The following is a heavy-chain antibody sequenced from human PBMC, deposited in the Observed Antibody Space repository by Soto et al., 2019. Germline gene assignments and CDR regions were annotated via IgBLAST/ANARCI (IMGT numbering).Heavy chain of an antibody. D-gene: IGHD6-13*01. CDR1: GGTFSSYT. CDR2: IIPILGIA. CDR3: ARDDPAAGDY. Sequence: QVQLVQSGAEVKKPGSSVKVSCKASGGTFSSYTISWVRQAPGQGLEWMGRIIPILGIANYAQKFQGSVTITADKSTSTAYMELSSLRSEDTAVYYCARDDPAAGDYWGQGTLVTVSS. J-gene: IGHJ4*02. V-gene: IGHV1-69*08.